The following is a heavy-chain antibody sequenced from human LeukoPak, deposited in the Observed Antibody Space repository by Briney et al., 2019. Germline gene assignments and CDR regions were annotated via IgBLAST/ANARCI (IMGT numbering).Heavy chain of an antibody. CDR1: GFTFSSYD. CDR3: ATTPGAYYYYHMDV. V-gene: IGHV3-23*01. CDR2: ISGSGGST. J-gene: IGHJ6*02. Sequence: GGSLRLSCAASGFTFSSYDMSWVRQAPGKGLEWVSAISGSGGSTYYTDSVKGRFTISRDNSKNTLYLQMNSLRAEDTAVYYCATTPGAYYYYHMDVWGQGTTVTVSS. D-gene: IGHD3-10*01.